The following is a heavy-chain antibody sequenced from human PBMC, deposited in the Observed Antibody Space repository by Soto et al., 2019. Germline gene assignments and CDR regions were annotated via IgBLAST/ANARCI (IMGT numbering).Heavy chain of an antibody. Sequence: SETLCLTCAVAGGSLSSGGYYWSCIRQHPGEGLEWIGYIYYSGSTYYNPSLKSRVTISVDTSKNQFSLKLSSVTAADTAVYYCACIFSGGYGYGFYYYGMDVWGQGTTVTVSS. CDR3: ACIFSGGYGYGFYYYGMDV. CDR2: IYYSGST. CDR1: GGSLSSGGYY. J-gene: IGHJ6*02. V-gene: IGHV4-31*11. D-gene: IGHD5-18*01.